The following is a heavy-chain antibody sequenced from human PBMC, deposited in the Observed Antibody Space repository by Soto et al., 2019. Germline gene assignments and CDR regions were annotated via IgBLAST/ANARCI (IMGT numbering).Heavy chain of an antibody. CDR3: AVSSPDIVVLPSSIYFAS. CDR2: LSWDRSTV. CDR1: GSSSDPFT. D-gene: IGHD2-15*01. Sequence: GGSLRLSCVASGSSSDPFTMHWVRELPGKGLEWVAGLSWDRSTVAYADSVQGRFTISRDHAKNSVDLLMDSLRPDDTALYFCAVSSPDIVVLPSSIYFASWGPGTQVTVSS. J-gene: IGHJ4*02. V-gene: IGHV3-9*02.